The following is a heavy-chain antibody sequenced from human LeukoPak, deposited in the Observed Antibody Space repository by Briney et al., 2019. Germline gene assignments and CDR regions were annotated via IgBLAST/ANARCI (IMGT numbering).Heavy chain of an antibody. Sequence: QPGRSLRLSCAASGFSFSNYWMHWVRQVPGKGLVWVSRVDNDGSGTSYADSVKGRFTISRDNAKNTVYLQMNSLRDEDTAVYYCARSQRGYSYGEHWGQGTPVTVSS. CDR3: ARSQRGYSYGEH. CDR2: VDNDGSGT. J-gene: IGHJ4*02. CDR1: GFSFSNYW. D-gene: IGHD5-18*01. V-gene: IGHV3-74*01.